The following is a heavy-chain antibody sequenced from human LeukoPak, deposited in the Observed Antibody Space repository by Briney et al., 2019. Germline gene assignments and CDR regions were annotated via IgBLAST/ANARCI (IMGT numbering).Heavy chain of an antibody. V-gene: IGHV4-38-2*01. J-gene: IGHJ6*04. CDR2: IFHSGST. CDR3: ARASGSYGSGSYYYYGMDV. D-gene: IGHD3-10*01. Sequence: PSETPSLTCAVSGYSISSAYYCGWIRQPPGKGLEWIGSIFHSGSTYYNPSLQRRVSMPVGTSKNQISLKLSSVPAADAAVYYCARASGSYGSGSYYYYGMDVWGKGTTVIVSS. CDR1: GYSISSAYY.